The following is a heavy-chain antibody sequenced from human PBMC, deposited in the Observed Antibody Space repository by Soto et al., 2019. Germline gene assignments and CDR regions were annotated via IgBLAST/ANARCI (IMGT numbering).Heavy chain of an antibody. J-gene: IGHJ4*02. CDR2: INPNSGGT. D-gene: IGHD3-9*01. CDR1: GYGFTTYG. Sequence: ASVKVSCKGSGYGFTTYGITWVRQAPGQGLEWMGWINPNSGGTYYAQKFQDWVTMTRDTSISTAYMELSRLRSDDTAVYYCARSPYYDILTGYPSQFDYWGQGTLVTVSS. V-gene: IGHV1-2*04. CDR3: ARSPYYDILTGYPSQFDY.